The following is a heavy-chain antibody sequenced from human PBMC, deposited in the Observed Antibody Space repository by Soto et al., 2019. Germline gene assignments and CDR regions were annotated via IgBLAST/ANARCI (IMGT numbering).Heavy chain of an antibody. CDR3: AREIRDYYDSSGPNWFDP. D-gene: IGHD3-22*01. J-gene: IGHJ5*02. V-gene: IGHV4-30-4*01. CDR1: GGSISSGDYY. CDR2: IYYSGST. Sequence: SETLSLTCTVSGGSISSGDYYWSWIRQPPGKGLEWIGYIYYSGSTYYNPSLKSRVTISVDTSKNQFSLKLSSVTAADTAVYYCAREIRDYYDSSGPNWFDPWGQGTLVTVSS.